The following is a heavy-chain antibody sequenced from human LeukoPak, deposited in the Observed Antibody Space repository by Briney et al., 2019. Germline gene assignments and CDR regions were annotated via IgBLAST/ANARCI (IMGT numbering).Heavy chain of an antibody. J-gene: IGHJ6*02. CDR2: INPNSGGT. V-gene: IGHV1-2*02. Sequence: ASVKVSCKASGYTFTGYYMHWVRQAPGQGLEWMGWINPNSGGTNYAQKFQGRVTMTRDTSISTAYMELGRLRSDDTAVYYCAREATIPFSSYGMDVWGQGTTVTVSS. D-gene: IGHD5-12*01. CDR1: GYTFTGYY. CDR3: AREATIPFSSYGMDV.